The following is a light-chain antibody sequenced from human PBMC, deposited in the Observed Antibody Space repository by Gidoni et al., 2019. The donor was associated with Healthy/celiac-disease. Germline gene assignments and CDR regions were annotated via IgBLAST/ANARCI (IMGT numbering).Light chain of an antibody. J-gene: IGKJ2*01. CDR2: LGS. Sequence: DIVMTQSPLSLPVTPEEPASISCRSSQSLLHSNGYNSLDWYLQKPGQSPQLLIYLGSNRASGVPDRFSGSGSGTDFTLKISRVEAEDVGVYYCMQALQTSYTFGQGTKLEIK. CDR3: MQALQTSYT. V-gene: IGKV2-28*01. CDR1: QSLLHSNGYNS.